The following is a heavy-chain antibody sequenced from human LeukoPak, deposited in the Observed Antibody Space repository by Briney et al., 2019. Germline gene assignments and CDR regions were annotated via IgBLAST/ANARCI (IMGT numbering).Heavy chain of an antibody. Sequence: PGGSLRLSCAASGFTFSSYEMNWVRQAPGKGLEWVSYINSSGSTIYYADSVKGRFTISRDNAKNSLYLQMNSLRAEDTAVYYCARFAKMASFDYWGQGTLVTVSS. D-gene: IGHD5-24*01. V-gene: IGHV3-48*03. CDR3: ARFAKMASFDY. CDR2: INSSGSTI. J-gene: IGHJ4*02. CDR1: GFTFSSYE.